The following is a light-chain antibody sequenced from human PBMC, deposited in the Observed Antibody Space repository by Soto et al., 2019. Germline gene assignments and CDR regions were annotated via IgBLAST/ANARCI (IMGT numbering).Light chain of an antibody. CDR1: QSVGRN. CDR3: QQYNNWPYT. V-gene: IGKV3-15*01. Sequence: EIVMTQSPVALSVSPGESAALSCRASQSVGRNFAWYQQRPGQAPRVLIYGTSTRATGVPARFSGSGSGTDFTLTISSLQSEDFAVYYWQQYNNWPYTFGRGTRLEIK. J-gene: IGKJ2*01. CDR2: GTS.